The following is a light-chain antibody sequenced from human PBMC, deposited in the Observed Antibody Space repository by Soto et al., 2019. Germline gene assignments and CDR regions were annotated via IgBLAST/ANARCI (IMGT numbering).Light chain of an antibody. CDR1: QGIRND. J-gene: IGKJ1*01. CDR2: AAS. V-gene: IGKV1-17*02. CDR3: QQYKSYST. Sequence: IHMTHSPSSLSASVGDRVTITCRASQGIRNDLGWYQQKPGKAPKLLIYAASSLQSGVPSRFSGSGSGTEFTLTINNLQPDDLATYICQQYKSYSTFGRGTKVDIK.